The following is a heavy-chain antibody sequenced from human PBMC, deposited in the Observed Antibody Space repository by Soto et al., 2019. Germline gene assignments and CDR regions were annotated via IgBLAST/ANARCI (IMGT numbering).Heavy chain of an antibody. CDR3: ARTLRGIAAAGGWFDP. CDR1: GDSVSSNSAA. Sequence: SQTLSLTCAISGDSVSSNSAAWNWIRPSPSRGLEWLGRTYYRSKWYNDYAVSVKSRITINPDTSKNQFSLQLNSVTPEDTAVYYCARTLRGIAAAGGWFDPWGQGTLVTVSS. CDR2: TYYRSKWYN. J-gene: IGHJ5*02. V-gene: IGHV6-1*01. D-gene: IGHD6-13*01.